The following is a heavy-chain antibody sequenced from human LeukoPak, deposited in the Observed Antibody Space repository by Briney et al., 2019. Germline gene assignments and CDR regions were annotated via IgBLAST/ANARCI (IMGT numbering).Heavy chain of an antibody. D-gene: IGHD1-26*01. CDR2: IYDSGTI. CDR3: ATDSVGDTTAFDY. V-gene: IGHV4-39*02. CDR1: GVSISSSSYY. J-gene: IGHJ4*02. Sequence: SETLSLTCTVSGVSISSSSYYWGWIRQPPGKELEWIGNIYDSGTIYYNPSLKSRVTISVDTSKNHLSLKLSSVTAADTAVYYCATDSVGDTTAFDYWGQGTLVTVSS.